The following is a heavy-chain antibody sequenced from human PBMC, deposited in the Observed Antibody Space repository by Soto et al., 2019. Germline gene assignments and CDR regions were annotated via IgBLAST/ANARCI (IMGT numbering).Heavy chain of an antibody. CDR2: TYYRSKWYN. D-gene: IGHD7-27*01. J-gene: IGHJ3*02. V-gene: IGHV6-1*01. CDR1: GDIVSSNSAA. Sequence: SQTLSLTCAISGDIVSSNSAAWNWIRQSPSRGLEWLGRTYYRSKWYNDYAVSVKSRITINPDTSKNQFSLQLNSVTPEDTAVYYCARIQISNWGSAFGAFDIWGQGTMVTVSS. CDR3: ARIQISNWGSAFGAFDI.